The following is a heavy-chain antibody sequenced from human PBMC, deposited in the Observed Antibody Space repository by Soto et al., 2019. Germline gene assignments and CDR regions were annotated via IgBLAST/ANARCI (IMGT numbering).Heavy chain of an antibody. V-gene: IGHV3-21*01. CDR1: GFTFSICS. Sequence: AGGSLRLSCAASGFTFSICSMNWVRQAPGKGLKWVSSISSDSGYIYYADSVKGRFTISRDNAKNSLSLRMNSLRAEDTAVYYCAREIVRGLVDSWGQGTLVTVSS. CDR3: AREIVRGLVDS. J-gene: IGHJ4*02. CDR2: ISSDSGYI. D-gene: IGHD2-15*01.